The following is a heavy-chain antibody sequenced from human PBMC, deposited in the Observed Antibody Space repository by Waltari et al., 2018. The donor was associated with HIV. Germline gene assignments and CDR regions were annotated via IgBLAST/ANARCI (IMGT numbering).Heavy chain of an antibody. CDR3: ARGGAVASNWFDP. Sequence: EVQLVESGGRVVRPGGSLRLSCAASGFSFADFGMTWVRQVPGKGLEWVSTINFNGAWTGYADSVKGRFIISRDNSKNFVYLEMNNLSGEDTALYYCARGGAVASNWFDPWGQGTLVTVSS. D-gene: IGHD6-19*01. CDR1: GFSFADFG. V-gene: IGHV3-20*04. J-gene: IGHJ5*02. CDR2: INFNGAWT.